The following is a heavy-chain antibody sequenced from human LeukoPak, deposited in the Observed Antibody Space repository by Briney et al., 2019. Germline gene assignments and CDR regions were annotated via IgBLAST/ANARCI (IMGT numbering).Heavy chain of an antibody. CDR2: INHSGST. CDR1: GGSFSGYY. J-gene: IGHJ4*02. D-gene: IGHD2-2*01. Sequence: SETLSLTCAVYGGSFSGYYWSWIRQPPGKGLEWIGEINHSGSTNYNPSLKSRVTISVDTSKNQFSLKLSSVTAADTAVCYCARRYCSSTSCYYDYWGQGTLVTVSS. CDR3: ARRYCSSTSCYYDY. V-gene: IGHV4-34*01.